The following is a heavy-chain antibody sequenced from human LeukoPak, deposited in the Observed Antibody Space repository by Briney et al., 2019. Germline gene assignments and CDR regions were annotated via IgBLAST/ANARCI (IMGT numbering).Heavy chain of an antibody. D-gene: IGHD4-17*01. J-gene: IGHJ4*02. Sequence: PSETLSLTCTVSGGSVSSYYWSWIRQPAGKGLEWIGRIYTSGTTHYNPSLKSRVTMSVDTSKNQFSLKLSSVTAADTAVYYCARLSTVTTSFDYWGQGTLVTVSS. CDR1: GGSVSSYY. CDR3: ARLSTVTTSFDY. CDR2: IYTSGTT. V-gene: IGHV4-4*07.